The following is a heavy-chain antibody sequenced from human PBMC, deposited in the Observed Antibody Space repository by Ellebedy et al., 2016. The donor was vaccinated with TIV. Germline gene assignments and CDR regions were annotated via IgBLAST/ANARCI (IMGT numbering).Heavy chain of an antibody. CDR3: ARSGASAGMY. Sequence: GESLKISXAASGFTFSSYAMSWVRQAPGKGLEWVSTITGSDYSTYYADSVKGRFTISRDNSKSTLFLQMNSLRVEDTAVYYCARSGASAGMYWGQGTQVTVSS. CDR1: GFTFSSYA. D-gene: IGHD6-13*01. V-gene: IGHV3-23*01. CDR2: ITGSDYST. J-gene: IGHJ4*02.